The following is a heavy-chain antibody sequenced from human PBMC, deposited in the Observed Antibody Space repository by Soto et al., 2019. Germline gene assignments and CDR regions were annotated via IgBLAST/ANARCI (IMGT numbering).Heavy chain of an antibody. D-gene: IGHD3-10*01. CDR1: GFTFSSYW. CDR3: ARDSGFGDPNYYYGMDV. J-gene: IGHJ6*02. Sequence: EVQLVESGGGLVQPGGSLRLSCAASGFTFSSYWMSWVRQAPGKGLEWVANIKQDGSEKYYVDSVKGRFTISRDNAKNSLYLQMNSLRAEDTAVYYCARDSGFGDPNYYYGMDVWGQGTTVTVSS. V-gene: IGHV3-7*01. CDR2: IKQDGSEK.